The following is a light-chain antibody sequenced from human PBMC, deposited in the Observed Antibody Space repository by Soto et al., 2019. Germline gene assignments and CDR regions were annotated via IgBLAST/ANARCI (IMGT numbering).Light chain of an antibody. CDR1: QSVSSN. J-gene: IGKJ1*01. CDR3: QQYYSSPWT. CDR2: WAS. V-gene: IGKV3-15*01. Sequence: RVRPQSPSTLSVSPGERSTLSCSASQSVSSNLAWYQQKPGQPPKLLIYWASTRESGVPDRFSGSGSGTDFTLTISSLRAEDVAVYFCQQYYSSPWTFGQGTKVDIK.